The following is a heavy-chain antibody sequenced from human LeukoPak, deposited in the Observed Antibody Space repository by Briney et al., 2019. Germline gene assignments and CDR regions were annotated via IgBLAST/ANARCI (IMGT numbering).Heavy chain of an antibody. V-gene: IGHV1-2*02. CDR2: INPNSGGT. CDR1: GYTFTGYY. D-gene: IGHD3-22*01. J-gene: IGHJ4*02. Sequence: ASVKVSCKASGYTFTGYYMHWVRQAPGQGLEWMGWINPNSGGTNYAQKFQGRVTMTRDTSISTAYMELSRLRSDDTAVYYCARLPKYYYDSSGTFDYWGQGTLVTVSS. CDR3: ARLPKYYYDSSGTFDY.